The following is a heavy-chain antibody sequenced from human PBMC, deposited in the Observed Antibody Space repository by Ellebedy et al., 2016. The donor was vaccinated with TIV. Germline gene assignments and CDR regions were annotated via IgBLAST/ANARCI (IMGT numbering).Heavy chain of an antibody. D-gene: IGHD6-19*01. CDR3: ARGPVIAVAGTFLDY. Sequence: MPSETLSLTCAVSGGSISSSNWWSWVRQPPGKGLEWIGEIYHSGSTNYNPSLKSRVTISVDKSTNQFSLKLSSVTAADTAVYYCARGPVIAVAGTFLDYWGQGTLVTVSS. CDR1: GGSISSSNW. V-gene: IGHV4-4*02. CDR2: IYHSGST. J-gene: IGHJ4*02.